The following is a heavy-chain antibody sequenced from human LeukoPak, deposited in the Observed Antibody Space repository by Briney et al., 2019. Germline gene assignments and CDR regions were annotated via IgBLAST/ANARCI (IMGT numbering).Heavy chain of an antibody. D-gene: IGHD4-23*01. CDR3: ARDTLEYSNSPDALDI. V-gene: IGHV3-48*03. Sequence: GGSLRLPCAASGFTFSAYEMNWVRQAPGKGLEWVSYIGSSGSTVYYADSVKGRFTISRDNAKNSLYMQMESLRDEDTAIYYCARDTLEYSNSPDALDIWGQGTMVTVSS. CDR2: IGSSGSTV. CDR1: GFTFSAYE. J-gene: IGHJ3*02.